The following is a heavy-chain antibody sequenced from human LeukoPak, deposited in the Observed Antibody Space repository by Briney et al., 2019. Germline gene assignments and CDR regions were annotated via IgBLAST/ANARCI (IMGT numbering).Heavy chain of an antibody. V-gene: IGHV3-7*03. D-gene: IGHD6-19*01. J-gene: IGHJ4*02. CDR1: GFSFRTSW. CDR3: ARDRRTSGSNNFDY. CDR2: INPDGSDK. Sequence: GGSLRLSCGASGFSFRTSWLNWVRQAPGKGLEWVASINPDGSDKYSVDSVKGRFTISRDNAKNSLYLQMNSLRAEDTALYYCARDRRTSGSNNFDYWGQGTLVTVSS.